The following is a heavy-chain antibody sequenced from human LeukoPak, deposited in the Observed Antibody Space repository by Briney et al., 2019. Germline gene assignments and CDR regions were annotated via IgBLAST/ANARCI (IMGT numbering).Heavy chain of an antibody. CDR2: IYSGGST. J-gene: IGHJ4*02. Sequence: GGSLRLSCAASGFTVSSNYMSWVRQAPGRGLEWVSVIYSGGSTYYSDSVKGRFTISRDNSKNTLFLQMNSLRAGDTAVYYCARGTVTMVDYWGQGTLVTVSS. CDR3: ARGTVTMVDY. D-gene: IGHD3-10*01. V-gene: IGHV3-66*01. CDR1: GFTVSSNY.